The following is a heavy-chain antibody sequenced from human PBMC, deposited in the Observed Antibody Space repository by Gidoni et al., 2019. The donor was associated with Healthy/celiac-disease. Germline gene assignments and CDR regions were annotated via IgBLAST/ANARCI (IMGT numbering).Heavy chain of an antibody. CDR2: IYSGVST. CDR1: GFTVSSNY. V-gene: IGHV3-66*01. Sequence: EVQLVESGGGLVQPGGSLRLSWAASGFTVSSNYMSWVRQAPGKGLEWVSVIYSGVSTYYADSVKGRFTISRDNSKNTLYLQMNSLRAEDTAVYYCAKTGLLHDYYYYGMDVWGQGTTVTVSS. CDR3: AKTGLLHDYYYYGMDV. D-gene: IGHD1-26*01. J-gene: IGHJ6*02.